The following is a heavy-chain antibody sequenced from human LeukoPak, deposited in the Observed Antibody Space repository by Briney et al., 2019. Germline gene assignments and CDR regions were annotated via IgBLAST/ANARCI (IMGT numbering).Heavy chain of an antibody. Sequence: PGGSLRLSCAASGFTFSSYAMSWVRQAPGKGLEWVSAISGSGGSTYYADSVKGRFTISRDNSKNTLYLQMNSLRAEDTAVYYCASTPWVTGKPGEPSYYGMDVWGQGTTVTASS. V-gene: IGHV3-23*01. CDR1: GFTFSSYA. D-gene: IGHD2-21*02. CDR2: ISGSGGST. CDR3: ASTPWVTGKPGEPSYYGMDV. J-gene: IGHJ6*02.